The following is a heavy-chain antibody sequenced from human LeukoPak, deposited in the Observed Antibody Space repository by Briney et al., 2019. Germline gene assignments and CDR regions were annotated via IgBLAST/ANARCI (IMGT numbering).Heavy chain of an antibody. V-gene: IGHV4-34*01. Sequence: SKTLSLTCAVYGGSFSGYYWSWIRQPPGKGLEWIGEINHSGSTNYNPSLKSRVTISVDTSKNQFSLKLSSVTAADTAVYYCARGSRNYGMDVWGKGTTVTVSS. CDR2: INHSGST. J-gene: IGHJ6*04. CDR1: GGSFSGYY. CDR3: ARGSRNYGMDV.